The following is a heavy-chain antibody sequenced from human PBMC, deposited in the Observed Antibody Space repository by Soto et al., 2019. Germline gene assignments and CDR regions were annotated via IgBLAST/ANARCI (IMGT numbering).Heavy chain of an antibody. CDR2: IYYSGST. V-gene: IGHV4-31*03. CDR1: GGSISSGGYY. D-gene: IGHD2-2*01. J-gene: IGHJ4*02. Sequence: SETLSLTCTVSGGSISSGGYYWSWIRQHPGKGLEWIGYIYYSGSTYYNPSLKSRVTISVDTSKNQFSLKLSSVTAADTAVYYCARGTSRGRAQEYQLLRSGTYDYWGQGTLVTVSS. CDR3: ARGTSRGRAQEYQLLRSGTYDY.